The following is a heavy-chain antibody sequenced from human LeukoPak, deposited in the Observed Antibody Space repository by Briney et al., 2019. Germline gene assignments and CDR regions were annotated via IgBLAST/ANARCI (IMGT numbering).Heavy chain of an antibody. V-gene: IGHV3-21*01. CDR3: ARDSRQWVEQLPYGWFDP. J-gene: IGHJ5*01. Sequence: EGSLRLSCAASGFTFSAYSMNWVRQPPGKGLEWVSYISSSGSYIYYADSVKGRFTISRDNAKNSLYLQLDSLRAEDTAVYYCARDSRQWVEQLPYGWFDPWGQGTLVTVSP. CDR2: ISSSGSYI. D-gene: IGHD1-26*01. CDR1: GFTFSAYS.